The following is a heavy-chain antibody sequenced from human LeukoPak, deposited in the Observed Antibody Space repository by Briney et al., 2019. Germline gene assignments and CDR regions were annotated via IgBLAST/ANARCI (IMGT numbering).Heavy chain of an antibody. Sequence: GGSLRLSCAASGFTFSSYAMSWVRQAPGKGLEWVSAISGSGGSTYYADSVKGRFTISRDNSKNTLYLQMNSLRAEDTAVYYCAKAPVRVYYDSSGQSWYFDYWAREPWSPSPQ. CDR2: ISGSGGST. J-gene: IGHJ4*02. V-gene: IGHV3-23*01. CDR3: AKAPVRVYYDSSGQSWYFDY. CDR1: GFTFSSYA. D-gene: IGHD3-22*01.